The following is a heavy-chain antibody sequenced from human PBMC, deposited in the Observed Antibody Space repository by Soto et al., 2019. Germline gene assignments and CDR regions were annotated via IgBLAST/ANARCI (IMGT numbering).Heavy chain of an antibody. CDR2: IIPIFGTT. D-gene: IGHD3-10*01. Sequence: QIQLVQSGAEVKKPGSSVKISCKASGGTFSSYAINWVRQAPGQGLEWMGGIIPIFGTTNYAQKFQGRVTVTADDSTTTAYMVLNSLRSEDTAMYYCARPYGSGTYGSLDPWGQGTLVTVSS. CDR1: GGTFSSYA. V-gene: IGHV1-69*01. J-gene: IGHJ5*02. CDR3: ARPYGSGTYGSLDP.